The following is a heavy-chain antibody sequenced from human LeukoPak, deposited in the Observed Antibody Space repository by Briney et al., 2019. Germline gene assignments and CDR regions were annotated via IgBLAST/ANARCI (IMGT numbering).Heavy chain of an antibody. D-gene: IGHD1-26*01. Sequence: GGSLRLSCAASGFTFSSYCMHWVRQAPGKGLEWVAVIWYDGSNKYYADSVKGRFTISRDNSKNTLYLQMNSLRAEDTAVYYCASDPISGSLSQYNWFDPWGQGTLVTVSS. J-gene: IGHJ5*02. V-gene: IGHV3-33*01. CDR1: GFTFSSYC. CDR3: ASDPISGSLSQYNWFDP. CDR2: IWYDGSNK.